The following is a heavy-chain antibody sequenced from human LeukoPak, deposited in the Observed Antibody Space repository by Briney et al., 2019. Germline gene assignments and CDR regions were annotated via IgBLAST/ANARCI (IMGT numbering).Heavy chain of an antibody. V-gene: IGHV4-61*02. D-gene: IGHD1-26*01. CDR3: ARGGPRRVGATNRRPPAYYYYYMDV. CDR1: GGSISSGSYY. Sequence: SETLSLTCTVSGGSISSGSYYWSWIRQPAGKGLEWIGRIYTSGSTNYNPSLKSRVTISVDTSKNQFSLKLSSVTAADTAVYYCARGGPRRVGATNRRPPAYYYYYMDVWGKGTTVTVSS. J-gene: IGHJ6*03. CDR2: IYTSGST.